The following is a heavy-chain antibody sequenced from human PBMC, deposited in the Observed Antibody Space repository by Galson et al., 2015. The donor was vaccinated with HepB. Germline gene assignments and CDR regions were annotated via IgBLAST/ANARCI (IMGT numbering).Heavy chain of an antibody. J-gene: IGHJ6*02. D-gene: IGHD3-3*01. Sequence: SLRLSCAASGFTVSSNYMSWVRQAPGKGLEWVSVIYSGGSTDYADSVKGRFTISRDNSKNTLYLQMNSLRAEDTAAYYCASTLRFLEWLSYYYGMDVWGHGTTVTVSS. CDR1: GFTVSSNY. CDR3: ASTLRFLEWLSYYYGMDV. V-gene: IGHV3-66*01. CDR2: IYSGGST.